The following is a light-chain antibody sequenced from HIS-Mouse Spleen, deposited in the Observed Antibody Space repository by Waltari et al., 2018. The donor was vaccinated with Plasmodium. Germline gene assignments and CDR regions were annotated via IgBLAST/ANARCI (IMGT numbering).Light chain of an antibody. J-gene: IGLJ2*01. CDR2: EVS. CDR1: RSAVGSYNY. Sequence: QSALTQPPSASGSPGQSLTISCTGTRSAVGSYNYVPWSQQHPGKAPKLMIYEVSKRPSGVPVRFSGSKSGNTASLTGSGLQAEDEADYYCSSYAGSNNLVFGGGTKLTVL. V-gene: IGLV2-8*01. CDR3: SSYAGSNNLV.